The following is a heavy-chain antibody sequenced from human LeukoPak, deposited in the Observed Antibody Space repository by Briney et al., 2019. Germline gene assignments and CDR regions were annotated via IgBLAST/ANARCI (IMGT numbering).Heavy chain of an antibody. V-gene: IGHV4-59*01. Sequence: SETLSLTCTVSGGSINSYYWSWIRQPPGKGLEWIGHIYYSGNTNYSPSPKSRVTISVDTSTNQFSLKLSSVTTADTAVYYCARVPVVPAAMSDTFDIWGQGTMVTVSS. D-gene: IGHD2-2*01. CDR2: IYYSGNT. CDR3: ARVPVVPAAMSDTFDI. CDR1: GGSINSYY. J-gene: IGHJ3*02.